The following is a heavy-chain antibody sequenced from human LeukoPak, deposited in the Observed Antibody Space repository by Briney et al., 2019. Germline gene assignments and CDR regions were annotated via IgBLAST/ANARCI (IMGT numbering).Heavy chain of an antibody. CDR2: INHSEST. CDR1: GGSFSGHY. Sequence: SETLSLTCAVYGGSFSGHYWSWIRQPPGKGLEWIGEINHSESTKYNPSLKSRVTISVDTSKNQFSLKLSSVTAADTAVYYCARGNGYYHYYYYYYMDVWGKGTTVTVSS. D-gene: IGHD3-3*01. V-gene: IGHV4-34*01. CDR3: ARGNGYYHYYYYYYMDV. J-gene: IGHJ6*03.